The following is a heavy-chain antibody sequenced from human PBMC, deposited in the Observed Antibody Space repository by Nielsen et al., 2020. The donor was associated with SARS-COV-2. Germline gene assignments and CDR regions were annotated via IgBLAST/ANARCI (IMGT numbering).Heavy chain of an antibody. CDR2: IFATGNT. Sequence: SETLSLTCTVSGGSISSGGYYWSWIRQPAVKGLEWIGRIFATGNTNYNPSLKSRITISVDTSKNQFSLRLKFVTAADTAVYYCARAPDIVLLPNAIPIWGQGTMVPVSS. J-gene: IGHJ3*02. D-gene: IGHD2-8*01. CDR3: ARAPDIVLLPNAIPI. CDR1: GGSISSGGYY. V-gene: IGHV4-61*02.